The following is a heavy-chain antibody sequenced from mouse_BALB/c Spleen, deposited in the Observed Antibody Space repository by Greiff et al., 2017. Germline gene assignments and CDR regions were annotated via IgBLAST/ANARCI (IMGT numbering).Heavy chain of an antibody. CDR3: ARDSYYGSEFAY. CDR1: GYTFTDYN. Sequence: EVQLQQSGPELVKPGASVKIPCKASGYTFTDYNMDWVKQSHGKSLEWIGDINPNNGGTIYNQKFKGKATLTVDKSSSTAYMELRSLTSEDTAVYYCARDSYYGSEFAYWGQGTLVTVSA. D-gene: IGHD1-1*01. V-gene: IGHV1-18*01. J-gene: IGHJ3*01. CDR2: INPNNGGT.